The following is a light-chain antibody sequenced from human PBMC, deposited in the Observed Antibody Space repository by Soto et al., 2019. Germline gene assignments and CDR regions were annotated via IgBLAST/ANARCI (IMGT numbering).Light chain of an antibody. V-gene: IGKV3-15*01. J-gene: IGKJ1*01. CDR3: QQYHNWPPWT. CDR2: GAF. CDR1: QSVSSN. Sequence: DIVMTQSPATLSVSPGDGATLSCRASQSVSSNLAWYQHKPGQAPRLLIYGAFTRATGIPARFRGSGSGTEFTLTISSLQSEDFAVYYCQQYHNWPPWTFGQGTKVEIK.